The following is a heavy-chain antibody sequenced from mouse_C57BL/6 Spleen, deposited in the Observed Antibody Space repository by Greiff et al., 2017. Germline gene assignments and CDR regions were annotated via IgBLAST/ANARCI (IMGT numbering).Heavy chain of an antibody. J-gene: IGHJ4*01. CDR1: GYAFSSYW. V-gene: IGHV1-80*01. CDR2: IYPGDGDT. D-gene: IGHD2-2*01. Sequence: QVQLQQSGAELVKPGASVKISCKASGYAFSSYWMNWVKQRPGKGLEWIGQIYPGDGDTNYNGKFKGKATLTADKSSSTAYMQLRSLTSEDSAVYFCARNGYDDAMDYWGQGTSVTVSS. CDR3: ARNGYDDAMDY.